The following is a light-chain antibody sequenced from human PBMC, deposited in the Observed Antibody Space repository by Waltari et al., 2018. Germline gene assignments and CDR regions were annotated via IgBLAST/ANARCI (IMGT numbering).Light chain of an antibody. CDR2: AAS. CDR1: EDVSTW. Sequence: DIQMTQSPSSVSASVGDRVTITCRASEDVSTWLAWYQQKPGKVPQLLIFAASVLRTGVSSRFTCSGSGTDFTLTISSLEPEDFATYYCQQSNTFPLTFGGGTKVEIK. CDR3: QQSNTFPLT. V-gene: IGKV1-12*01. J-gene: IGKJ4*01.